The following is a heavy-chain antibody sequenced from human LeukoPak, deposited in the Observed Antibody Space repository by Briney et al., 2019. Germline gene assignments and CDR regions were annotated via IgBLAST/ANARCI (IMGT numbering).Heavy chain of an antibody. Sequence: GGSLRLSCAASGFKFNNYGIHWVRQAPGKGLEWVAFIRYDGSNKYYADSVKGRFTISRDNSKNTLYLQMNSLRDEDTALYYCAKHSTSGYCSSTSSYEFDCWGQGTLVTVSS. CDR1: GFKFNNYG. J-gene: IGHJ4*02. D-gene: IGHD2-2*01. CDR2: IRYDGSNK. V-gene: IGHV3-30*02. CDR3: AKHSTSGYCSSTSSYEFDC.